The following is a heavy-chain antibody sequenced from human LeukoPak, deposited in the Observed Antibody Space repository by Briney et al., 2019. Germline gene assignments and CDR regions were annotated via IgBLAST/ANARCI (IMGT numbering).Heavy chain of an antibody. CDR3: ARVSITGTTYWGYYFDY. V-gene: IGHV1-18*01. D-gene: IGHD1-20*01. CDR2: ISAYNGNT. CDR1: GYTFTSYG. Sequence: ASVKVSCKASGYTFTSYGISWVRQAPGQGLEWMGWISAYNGNTNYAQKLQGRVTMTTDTSTSTAYMELRSLRSDDTAVYYCARVSITGTTYWGYYFDYWGQGTLVTVSS. J-gene: IGHJ4*02.